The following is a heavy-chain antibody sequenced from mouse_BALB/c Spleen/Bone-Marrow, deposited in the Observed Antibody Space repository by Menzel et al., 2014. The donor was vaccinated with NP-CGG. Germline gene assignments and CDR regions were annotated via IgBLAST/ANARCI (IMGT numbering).Heavy chain of an antibody. CDR2: INPESNTI. CDR3: ARLGYYGWFAY. D-gene: IGHD2-3*01. Sequence: EVQVVESGGGLVQPGGSLKLSCAASGFDFSRYWMSWARQAPGKGLQWIGEINPESNTINYTPSLKDKFIISRDNAKNTLYLQMSKVRSEDTALYCCARLGYYGWFAYWGQGTLVTVSA. V-gene: IGHV4-1*02. CDR1: GFDFSRYW. J-gene: IGHJ3*01.